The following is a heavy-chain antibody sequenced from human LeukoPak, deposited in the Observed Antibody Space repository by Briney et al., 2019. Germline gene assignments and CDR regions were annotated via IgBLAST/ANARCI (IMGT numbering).Heavy chain of an antibody. J-gene: IGHJ4*02. V-gene: IGHV1-2*06. CDR3: ARSYSSGYYYHY. CDR1: GYTFTGYY. D-gene: IGHD3-22*01. CDR2: INPNSGGT. Sequence: GASVKVSCKASGYTFTGYYMHWVRQAPGQGREWMGRINPNSGGTNYAQKFQGRVTMTRDTSISTAYMELSRLRSDDTAVYYCARSYSSGYYYHYWGQGPLVTVSS.